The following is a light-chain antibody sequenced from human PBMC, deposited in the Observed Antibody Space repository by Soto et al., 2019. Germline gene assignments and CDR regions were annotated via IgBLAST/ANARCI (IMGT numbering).Light chain of an antibody. CDR2: SNN. CDR1: SSNIGSNT. J-gene: IGLJ2*01. Sequence: QSVLTQPPSASGTPGQRVTISCSGSSSNIGSNTVNWYQQLPGTAPQLLIYSNNQRPSGVPDRFSGSKSGTSASLAISWLQSEEEADYYCAAWYDSLNGVVFGGGTKLTVL. CDR3: AAWYDSLNGVV. V-gene: IGLV1-44*01.